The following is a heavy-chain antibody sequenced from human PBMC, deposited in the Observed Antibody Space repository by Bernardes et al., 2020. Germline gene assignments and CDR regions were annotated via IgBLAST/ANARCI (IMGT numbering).Heavy chain of an antibody. Sequence: GGSLRLSCAASGFTFSSYEMSWVRQTPGKGLEWVSAISSRGDTTYYSDSVKGRFTISRDNSKNTLYLQMNSLRAEDTAVYYCARDQYYGFWNGADHWGHGALGSVS. V-gene: IGHV3-23*01. J-gene: IGHJ4*01. CDR2: ISSRGDTT. D-gene: IGHD3-3*01. CDR3: ARDQYYGFWNGADH. CDR1: GFTFSSYE.